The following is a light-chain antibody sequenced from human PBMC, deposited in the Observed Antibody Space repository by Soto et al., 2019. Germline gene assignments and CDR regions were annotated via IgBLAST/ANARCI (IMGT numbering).Light chain of an antibody. V-gene: IGLV1-47*02. Sequence: QSVLTQPPSASGTAGQRITRGCYGSSSNIGSNYVYQYQQLPVPAPKLLIYSNNRRASGVLDRFYGAMSGTSAYLAISGLRSEDEPDYYCAAVDDSLSGQGFGTGTKVTVL. CDR1: SSNIGSNY. J-gene: IGLJ1*01. CDR2: SNN. CDR3: AAVDDSLSGQG.